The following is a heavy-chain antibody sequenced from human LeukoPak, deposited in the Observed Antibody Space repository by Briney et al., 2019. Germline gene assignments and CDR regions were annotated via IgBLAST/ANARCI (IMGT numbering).Heavy chain of an antibody. J-gene: IGHJ4*02. CDR1: GFSFSTYS. D-gene: IGHD1/OR15-1a*01. CDR3: AKISWDGRGTFD. V-gene: IGHV3-23*01. CDR2: IRGSGADK. Sequence: GGSLGLSCAASGFSFSTYSMSWVRQAPGKGLEWVASIRGSGADKYSADSVKGRFSISRDKSQDTLSLQMNRLRAEDTAVYYCAKISWDGRGTFDWGRGTLVTVSS.